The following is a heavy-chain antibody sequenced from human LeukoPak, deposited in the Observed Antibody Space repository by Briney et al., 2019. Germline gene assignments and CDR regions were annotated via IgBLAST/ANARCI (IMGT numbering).Heavy chain of an antibody. CDR2: IYSGDRT. J-gene: IGHJ4*02. CDR1: GFTVGSNY. D-gene: IGHD2-21*01. V-gene: IGHV3-53*01. CDR3: ARSYSFDY. Sequence: PGGSLRLSCAASGFTVGSNYMSWVRQAPGKGLEWVSVIYSGDRTYYADSVKGRFTISRDNSKNTLYLQMNSLRAEDTAVYYCARSYSFDYWGQGTLVTVSS.